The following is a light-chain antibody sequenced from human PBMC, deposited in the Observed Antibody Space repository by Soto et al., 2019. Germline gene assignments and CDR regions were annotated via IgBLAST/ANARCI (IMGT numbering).Light chain of an antibody. CDR1: SSDVGGYNY. Sequence: QSALTQPPSASGSPGQSVTISCTGTSSDVGGYNYVSWYQQHPGKAPKLMIYEVSKRPSGVPDRFSGSKSGNTASLTVSGLHAEDEADYFCSSYGGSNNLLFGGGTQLTVL. CDR3: SSYGGSNNLL. J-gene: IGLJ2*01. V-gene: IGLV2-8*01. CDR2: EVS.